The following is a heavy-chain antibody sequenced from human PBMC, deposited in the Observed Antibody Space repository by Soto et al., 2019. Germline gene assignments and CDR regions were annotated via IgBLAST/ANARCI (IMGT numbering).Heavy chain of an antibody. CDR3: ASDRVEMATIRYYYYGTEV. J-gene: IGHJ6*02. D-gene: IGHD5-12*01. CDR1: GYTFTSYA. Sequence: ASVKVSCKASGYTFTSYAIRWVRQAPGQGLEWMVWISAYNGNTNYAQKLQGRVAMTTDTSASTAYMELRSVRSDDTAVGYCASDRVEMATIRYYYYGTEVWGQGTTVTVSS. CDR2: ISAYNGNT. V-gene: IGHV1-18*01.